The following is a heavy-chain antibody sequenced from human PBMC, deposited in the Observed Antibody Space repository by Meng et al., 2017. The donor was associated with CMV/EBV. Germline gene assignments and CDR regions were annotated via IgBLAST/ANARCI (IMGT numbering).Heavy chain of an antibody. CDR2: ISSSSSYI. Sequence: GESLKISCAASGFTFSSYSMNWVRQAPGKGLEWVSSISSSSSYIYYADSVKGRFTISRDNAKNSLYLQMNSLRAEDTAVYYCARLLCSSTSRYFDYWGQGTLVTVSS. CDR1: GFTFSSYS. D-gene: IGHD2-2*01. CDR3: ARLLCSSTSRYFDY. V-gene: IGHV3-21*01. J-gene: IGHJ4*02.